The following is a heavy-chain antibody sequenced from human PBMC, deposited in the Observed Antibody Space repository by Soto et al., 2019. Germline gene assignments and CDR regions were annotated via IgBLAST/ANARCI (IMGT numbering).Heavy chain of an antibody. J-gene: IGHJ4*02. D-gene: IGHD6-19*01. V-gene: IGHV3-23*01. Sequence: EVQLLESGGGLVQPGGSLRLSCAASGFTFSGSVMSWVRQAPGKGLEYVSSITSSGTEAFHADSVKGRFTMSRDNSKNMLFLQMNSLRAEDTAVYYCAKEGYSSGWYWDSWGQGALVTVSS. CDR2: ITSSGTEA. CDR1: GFTFSGSV. CDR3: AKEGYSSGWYWDS.